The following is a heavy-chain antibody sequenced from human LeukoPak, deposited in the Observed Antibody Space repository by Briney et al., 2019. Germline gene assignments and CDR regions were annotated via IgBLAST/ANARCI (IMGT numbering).Heavy chain of an antibody. CDR2: IYTSGST. V-gene: IGHV4-4*07. J-gene: IGHJ6*03. D-gene: IGHD3-10*01. Sequence: SSETLSLTCTVSGGSISSYYWSWIRQSAGKGLEWIGRIYTSGSTNYNPSLKSRVTMSVDTSKNQFSLKLSSVTAADTAVYYCARGGGGLWFGELLPPTAFSYYMDVWGKGTTVTVSS. CDR3: ARGGGGLWFGELLPPTAFSYYMDV. CDR1: GGSISSYY.